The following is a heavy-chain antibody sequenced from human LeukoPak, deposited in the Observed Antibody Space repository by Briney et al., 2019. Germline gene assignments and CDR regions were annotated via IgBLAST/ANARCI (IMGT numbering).Heavy chain of an antibody. V-gene: IGHV1-2*02. D-gene: IGHD3-22*01. Sequence: ASVKVSCKASGYTFTAYYIHWVRQAPGQGLEWMGWINPNSGGTNYAQKFQGRVTMTRDTSISTAYMELSRLRSDDTAVYYCARDPPYYYDSSGWNDYWGQGTLVTVSS. CDR1: GYTFTAYY. CDR2: INPNSGGT. CDR3: ARDPPYYYDSSGWNDY. J-gene: IGHJ4*02.